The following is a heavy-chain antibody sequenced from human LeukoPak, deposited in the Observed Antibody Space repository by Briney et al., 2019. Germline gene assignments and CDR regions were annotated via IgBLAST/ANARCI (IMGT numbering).Heavy chain of an antibody. J-gene: IGHJ4*02. CDR3: ARAAVLDF. CDR1: GFIFSSYS. Sequence: PGGSLRLSCAASGFIFSSYSINWVRQAPGKGLEWVSYISSSSSAISYADSVKGRFTISRDNAKNSLYLQMNSLRDEDTAVYYCARAAVLDFWGQGTLVTVSS. D-gene: IGHD6-6*01. V-gene: IGHV3-48*02. CDR2: ISSSSSAI.